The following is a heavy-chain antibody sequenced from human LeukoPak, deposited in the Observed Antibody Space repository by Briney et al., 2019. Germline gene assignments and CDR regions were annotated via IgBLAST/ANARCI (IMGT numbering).Heavy chain of an antibody. CDR3: ARVALIYYYGMDV. J-gene: IGHJ6*02. CDR2: INHSGST. Sequence: SETLSLTCAVYGGSFGGYYWSWIRQPPGKGLEWIGEINHSGSTNYNPSLKSRVTISVDTSKNQFSLKLSSVTAADTAVYYCARVALIYYYGMDVWGQGTTVTVSS. D-gene: IGHD2/OR15-2a*01. V-gene: IGHV4-34*01. CDR1: GGSFGGYY.